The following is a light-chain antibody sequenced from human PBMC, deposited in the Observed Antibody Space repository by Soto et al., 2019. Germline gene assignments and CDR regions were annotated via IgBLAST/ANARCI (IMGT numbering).Light chain of an antibody. Sequence: EIVLTQSPATLSLSPGERATLSCRASQSVSSYLAWYQQKPGQAPRLLIYDTYNRATGIPARFSGSGSGTDFTLTISSPAPEDFAVYYGQQRSNWPLTFGGGTKVESK. V-gene: IGKV3-11*01. CDR3: QQRSNWPLT. J-gene: IGKJ4*01. CDR2: DTY. CDR1: QSVSSY.